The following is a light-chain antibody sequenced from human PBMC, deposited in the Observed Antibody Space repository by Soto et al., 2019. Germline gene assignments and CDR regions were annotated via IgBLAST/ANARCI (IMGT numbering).Light chain of an antibody. Sequence: IVLTQSPASLSLSPGERATLSCRASQDISTYLAWYQQKPGQAPRLFIYDTFNRASGVPDRFSGSGSGTVFTLTISSVAPEDCAIYHCHQHGGSPETFGQGTKVDIK. J-gene: IGKJ1*01. CDR1: QDISTY. CDR3: HQHGGSPET. CDR2: DTF. V-gene: IGKV3-11*01.